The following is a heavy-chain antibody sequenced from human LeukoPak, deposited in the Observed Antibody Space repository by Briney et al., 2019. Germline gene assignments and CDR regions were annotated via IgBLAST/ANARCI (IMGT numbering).Heavy chain of an antibody. V-gene: IGHV3-23*01. CDR3: AKVGPSLVRGLLGGGARYYYNYMDV. Sequence: GGSLRLSCAASGFTFSSYGMHWVRQAPGKGLEWVSAISGNGGSTYYADSVKGRFAISRDTSKNTLYLQMNSLRAEDTAVYYCAKVGPSLVRGLLGGGARYYYNYMDVWGKGTTVTISS. D-gene: IGHD3-10*01. J-gene: IGHJ6*03. CDR2: ISGNGGST. CDR1: GFTFSSYG.